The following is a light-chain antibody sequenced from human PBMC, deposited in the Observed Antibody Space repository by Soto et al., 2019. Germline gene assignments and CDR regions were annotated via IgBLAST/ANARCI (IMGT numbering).Light chain of an antibody. J-gene: IGKJ2*01. Sequence: EIVMTQSPPTLSVSPGESVTLSCRASQSVSSDLAWYQQIPGQAPRLLIYGASTRATGIPARFSGSGSATEFTLTISSLQSEDFAVYYCQQYNKWPPYTFGQGTKLEIK. CDR1: QSVSSD. CDR3: QQYNKWPPYT. CDR2: GAS. V-gene: IGKV3-15*01.